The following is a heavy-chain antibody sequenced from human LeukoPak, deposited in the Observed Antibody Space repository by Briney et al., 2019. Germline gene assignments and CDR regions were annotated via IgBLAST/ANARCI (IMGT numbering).Heavy chain of an antibody. CDR3: ARAASTGYYYMDV. Sequence: ASVKVSCKASGYTFTGYYMHWVRQAPGQGLEWMGWINTNSGGTNYAHKFQGRVTITRDTSISTAYMELSRLRSDDTAVYYCARAASTGYYYMDVWGKGTTVTVSS. V-gene: IGHV1-2*02. D-gene: IGHD2-2*01. J-gene: IGHJ6*03. CDR2: INTNSGGT. CDR1: GYTFTGYY.